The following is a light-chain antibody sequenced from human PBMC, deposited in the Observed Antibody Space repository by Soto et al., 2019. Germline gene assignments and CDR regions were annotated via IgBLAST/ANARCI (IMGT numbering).Light chain of an antibody. CDR2: DAS. CDR3: QQRSTG. J-gene: IGKJ4*01. CDR1: QSVSSY. V-gene: IGKV3-11*01. Sequence: EIVLTQSPATLSLSPGERATLSCRASQSVSSYLAWYQQKPGQAPRLLIYDASNRATGIPARFSGSGSGTDFTLTISSLEPEDFAVYYCQQRSTGFGGGTEVEIK.